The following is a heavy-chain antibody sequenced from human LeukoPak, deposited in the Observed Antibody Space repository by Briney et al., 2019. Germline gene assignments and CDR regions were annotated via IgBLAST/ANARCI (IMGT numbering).Heavy chain of an antibody. Sequence: PGGSLRLSCAASGYTFSNYAMISVRQAPGKGLEWVSSISGRGGSTYYAGSVKGRFTISRDNSKNTLSLQMDSHGSEDTAVYYCANDSGVVVTAIPNYWGQGALVTVSS. D-gene: IGHD2-21*02. CDR3: ANDSGVVVTAIPNY. V-gene: IGHV3-23*01. CDR2: ISGRGGST. CDR1: GYTFSNYA. J-gene: IGHJ4*02.